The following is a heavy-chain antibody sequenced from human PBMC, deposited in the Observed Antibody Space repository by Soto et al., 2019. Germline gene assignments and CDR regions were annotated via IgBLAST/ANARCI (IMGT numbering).Heavy chain of an antibody. J-gene: IGHJ5*02. D-gene: IGHD2-15*01. V-gene: IGHV1-2*02. Sequence: ASVKVSCKASGYTFTGYYIHWVRQAPGQGLEWMGWINPNSGGTNYAQKFQGRVTMTRDTSISTAYMELSRLRSDDTAVYYCAIFRCSGGSCYRGNWFDPWGQGTLVTVSS. CDR3: AIFRCSGGSCYRGNWFDP. CDR2: INPNSGGT. CDR1: GYTFTGYY.